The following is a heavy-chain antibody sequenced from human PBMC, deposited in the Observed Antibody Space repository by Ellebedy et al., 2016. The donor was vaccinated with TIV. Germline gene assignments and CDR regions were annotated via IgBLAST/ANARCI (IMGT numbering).Heavy chain of an antibody. Sequence: PGGSLRLSCAASGFTFSSYGMHWVRQAPGKGLEWVAVISYDGSNKYYADSVKGRFTISRDNSKNTLYLQMNSLRAEDTAVYYCAKDRAAAGNYYGMDVWGQGTTVTVSS. CDR1: GFTFSSYG. CDR3: AKDRAAAGNYYGMDV. V-gene: IGHV3-30*18. J-gene: IGHJ6*02. CDR2: ISYDGSNK. D-gene: IGHD6-13*01.